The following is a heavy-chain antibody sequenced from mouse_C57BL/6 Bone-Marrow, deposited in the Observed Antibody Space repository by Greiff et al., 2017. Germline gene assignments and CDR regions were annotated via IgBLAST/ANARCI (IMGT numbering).Heavy chain of an antibody. Sequence: VQLQQSGPGLVQPSQSLSITCTVSGFSLTSYGVPWVRQSPGKGLEWLGVIWSGGSTDYNAAFISRLCISKVNSKSQVFFKMNSLQADYTSIYYCASLFITTVVAHWYFDVWSTGTTVAVSS. CDR1: GFSLTSYG. D-gene: IGHD1-1*01. J-gene: IGHJ1*03. CDR3: ASLFITTVVAHWYFDV. CDR2: IWSGGST. V-gene: IGHV2-2*01.